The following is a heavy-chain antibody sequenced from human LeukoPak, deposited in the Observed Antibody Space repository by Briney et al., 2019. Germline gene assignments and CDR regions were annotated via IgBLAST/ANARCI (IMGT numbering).Heavy chain of an antibody. J-gene: IGHJ4*02. CDR2: INHSGST. CDR1: GGSFSGYY. D-gene: IGHD2-21*02. CDR3: ATRLAYCGGDCYLPDY. Sequence: SETLSLTCAVYGGSFSGYYWSWIRQPPGKGLEWIAEINHSGSTNYNPSLKSRVTMSVDTSRNHFSLKLRYVTAADTAVYYCATRLAYCGGDCYLPDYWGQGTLVTVSS. V-gene: IGHV4-34*01.